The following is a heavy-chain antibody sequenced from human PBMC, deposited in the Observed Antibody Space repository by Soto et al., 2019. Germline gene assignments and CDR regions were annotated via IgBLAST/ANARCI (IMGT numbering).Heavy chain of an antibody. CDR2: INPNSGVT. D-gene: IGHD4-17*01. Sequence: QVKLVQSGAEVKKPGASVTVSCRSSGDTFNDYYIHWVRQAPGQGLEWMGWINPNSGVTKYAQKFQGWVSMTRDTSIRTVYMQLSRLRSDDTAVYYCARECGGATVTLDYYYFYMDVWGTGTTVTVSS. V-gene: IGHV1-2*04. CDR1: GDTFNDYY. J-gene: IGHJ6*03. CDR3: ARECGGATVTLDYYYFYMDV.